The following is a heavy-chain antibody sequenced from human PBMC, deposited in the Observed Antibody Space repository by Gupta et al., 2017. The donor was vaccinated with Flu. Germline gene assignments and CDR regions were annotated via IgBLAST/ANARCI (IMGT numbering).Heavy chain of an antibody. D-gene: IGHD3-10*01. V-gene: IGHV3-7*01. J-gene: IGHJ4*02. CDR1: GFTFSDSW. Sequence: EVQLVESGGGLVQPGGSLRLSCAAAGFTFSDSWMNWVRQAPGKGLEWVANINQDGSTKNYVDSLKCRFTVSRDNAKNSLYLQMDSLRAEDTAVYFCARNRGWEQFDYWGQGTLVTVSS. CDR3: ARNRGWEQFDY. CDR2: INQDGSTK.